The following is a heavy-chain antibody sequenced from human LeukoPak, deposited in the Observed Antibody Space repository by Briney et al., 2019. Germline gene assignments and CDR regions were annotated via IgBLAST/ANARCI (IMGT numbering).Heavy chain of an antibody. V-gene: IGHV4-39*01. CDR3: ARHVAYGPLEI. J-gene: IGHJ3*02. Sequence: SETLSLTCTVSGGSISSSSHFWDWIRQPPGEGLEWIGNVYYTGGTDYNPSLRSRFTMSVDTSKNQFSLKVNSVTAADTAIYYCARHVAYGPLEIWGHGISVTVSS. D-gene: IGHD3-10*01. CDR1: GGSISSSSHF. CDR2: VYYTGGT.